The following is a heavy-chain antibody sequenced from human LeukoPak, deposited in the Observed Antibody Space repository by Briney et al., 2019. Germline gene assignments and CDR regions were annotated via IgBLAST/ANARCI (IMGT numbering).Heavy chain of an antibody. J-gene: IGHJ4*02. CDR2: INPNSGGT. Sequence: ASVKVSCKASGYTFTGYYMHWVRQAPGQGLEWMGWINPNSGGTNYAQKFQGRVTMTGDTSISTAYMELSRLGSDDTAVYYCARAAYSYGLGYYFDYWGQGTLVTVSS. CDR3: ARAAYSYGLGYYFDY. V-gene: IGHV1-2*02. CDR1: GYTFTGYY. D-gene: IGHD5-18*01.